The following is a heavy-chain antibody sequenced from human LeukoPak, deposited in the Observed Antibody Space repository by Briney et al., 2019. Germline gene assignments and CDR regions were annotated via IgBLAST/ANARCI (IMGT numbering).Heavy chain of an antibody. CDR3: ARDSTTHTYYDYVWGSYRYWDAFDI. CDR1: GGSISSYY. D-gene: IGHD3-16*02. Sequence: KPSETLSLTCTVSGGSISSYYWSWIRQPPGKGLEWIGCIYYSGSTNYNPSLKSRVTISVDTSKNQFSLKLSSVTAADTAVYYCARDSTTHTYYDYVWGSYRYWDAFDIWGQGTMVTVSS. J-gene: IGHJ3*02. V-gene: IGHV4-59*01. CDR2: IYYSGST.